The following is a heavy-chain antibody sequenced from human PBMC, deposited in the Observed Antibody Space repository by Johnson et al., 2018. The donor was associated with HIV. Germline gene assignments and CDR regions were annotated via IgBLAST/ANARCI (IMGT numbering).Heavy chain of an antibody. Sequence: QEQLVESGGGVVQPGRSLRLSCAASGFTFSSYAMHWVRQAPGKGPEWVAVISYDGGSKYYADSVKGRFTGSRDNSKNTLYLQINSLRPEDTAVYYCARLPSGYSRDDLDIWGQGTMVTVSS. J-gene: IGHJ3*02. CDR2: ISYDGGSK. D-gene: IGHD5-18*01. CDR1: GFTFSSYA. V-gene: IGHV3-30*04. CDR3: ARLPSGYSRDDLDI.